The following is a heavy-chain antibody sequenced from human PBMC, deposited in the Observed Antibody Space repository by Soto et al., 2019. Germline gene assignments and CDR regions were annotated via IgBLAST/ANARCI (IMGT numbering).Heavy chain of an antibody. V-gene: IGHV4-39*01. D-gene: IGHD5-12*01. CDR2: IYYSGST. CDR3: SRWIVATVTYYYYYYGMDV. Sequence: SETLSLTCTVSGGSISSSSYYWGWIRQPPGKGLEWIGSIYYSGSTYYKQSLKSRDTISVDTSKNQFSLKLSYVTAADTAVYYCSRWIVATVTYYYYYYGMDVWGQGTTVTVSS. J-gene: IGHJ6*02. CDR1: GGSISSSSYY.